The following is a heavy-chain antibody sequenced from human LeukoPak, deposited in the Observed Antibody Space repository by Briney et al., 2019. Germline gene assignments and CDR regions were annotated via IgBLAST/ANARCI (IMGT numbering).Heavy chain of an antibody. V-gene: IGHV3-48*04. J-gene: IGHJ6*03. D-gene: IGHD6-19*01. CDR1: GFTFSNYG. Sequence: GGSLRLSCAASGFTFSNYGMTWVRQAPGKGLEWVSYISSSSPIIYYADSVKGRFTISRDNAKNSLYLQMNSLRAEDTAMYYCARDPPAYSSGWYRYYYYMDVWGKGTTVTVSS. CDR2: ISSSSPII. CDR3: ARDPPAYSSGWYRYYYYMDV.